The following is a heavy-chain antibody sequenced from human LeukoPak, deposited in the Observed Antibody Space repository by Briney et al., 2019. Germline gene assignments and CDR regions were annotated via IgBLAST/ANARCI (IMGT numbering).Heavy chain of an antibody. D-gene: IGHD1-14*01. V-gene: IGHV3-53*01. J-gene: IGHJ4*02. CDR2: IYNGGST. CDR3: ARQGTTRYYFDY. Sequence: GGSLRLSCAASGFTVSSNYMSWVRQAPGKGLEWVSVIYNGGSTYYADSVKGRFTISRDNSKNTLYLQMNSLRAEDTAVYYCARQGTTRYYFDYWGQGTLVTVSS. CDR1: GFTVSSNY.